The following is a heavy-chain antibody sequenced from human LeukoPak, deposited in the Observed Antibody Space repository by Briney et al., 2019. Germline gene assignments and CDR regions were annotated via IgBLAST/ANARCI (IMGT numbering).Heavy chain of an antibody. V-gene: IGHV3-21*01. CDR1: GFTFSSYS. CDR3: ARDVANFWFDP. CDR2: ISSSSSYI. Sequence: GGSLRLSCAASGFTFSSYSMNWVRQAPGKGLEWASSISSSSSYIYYADSVKGRFTISRDNAKNSLYLQMNSLRAEDTAVYYCARDVANFWFDPWGQGTLVTVSS. D-gene: IGHD2-15*01. J-gene: IGHJ5*02.